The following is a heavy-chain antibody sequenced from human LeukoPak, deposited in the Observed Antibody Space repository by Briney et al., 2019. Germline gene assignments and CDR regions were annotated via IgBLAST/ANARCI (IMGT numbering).Heavy chain of an antibody. CDR1: GGSISSGDYY. J-gene: IGHJ4*02. CDR3: ARDRHKYYDFWSGFHYFDY. CDR2: VYYSGSA. V-gene: IGHV4-30-4*01. D-gene: IGHD3-3*01. Sequence: PSQTLSLTCTVSGGSISSGDYYWSWIRQPPGKGLEWMGYVYYSGSAYYNPSLKSRVTISVDTSKNQFSLKLSSVTAADTAVYYCARDRHKYYDFWSGFHYFDYWGQGTLVTVSS.